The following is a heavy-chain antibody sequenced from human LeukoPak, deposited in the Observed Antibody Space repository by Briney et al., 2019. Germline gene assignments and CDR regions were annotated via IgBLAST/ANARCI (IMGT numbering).Heavy chain of an antibody. CDR2: INSDGSST. CDR3: ARDTSDYYYYYYMDV. Sequence: GGSLRLSCAASGFSFSFYWMHWVRQAPGKGPVWVSRINSDGSSTSYADSVKGRFTISRDNAKNTLYLQMNSLRAEDTAVYYCARDTSDYYYYYYMDVWGKGTTVTVSS. CDR1: GFSFSFYW. V-gene: IGHV3-74*01. J-gene: IGHJ6*03.